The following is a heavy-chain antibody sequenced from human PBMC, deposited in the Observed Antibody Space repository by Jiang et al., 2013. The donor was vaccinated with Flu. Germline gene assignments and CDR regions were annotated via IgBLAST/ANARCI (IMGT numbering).Heavy chain of an antibody. CDR2: IFPNNGDT. Sequence: SGAEVKKPGASVKVSCKASGYIFTGYYIHWVRQAPGQGLEWMGRIFPNNGDTNYARKFQGRVTMTRDTSLSTVYMEVSSLRSDDTAVYFCAREEVVVAATLDYWGQGTLVSVSS. CDR3: AREEVVVAATLDY. D-gene: IGHD2-15*01. V-gene: IGHV1-2*06. J-gene: IGHJ4*02. CDR1: GYIFTGYY.